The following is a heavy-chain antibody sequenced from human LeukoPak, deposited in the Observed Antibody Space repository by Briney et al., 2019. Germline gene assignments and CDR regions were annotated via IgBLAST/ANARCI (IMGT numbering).Heavy chain of an antibody. V-gene: IGHV3-23*01. Sequence: PGGSLRLSCAASGFSFSTYSFSWVRQAPGKGLEWVSGISASGGDTFYADSVKGRFTISRDNSKNTLSLQMNSLRVEDTAIYHCAKDVRRCNGGCTWGQGTLVTVSS. CDR2: ISASGGDT. J-gene: IGHJ5*02. CDR3: AKDVRRCNGGCT. CDR1: GFSFSTYS. D-gene: IGHD2-8*01.